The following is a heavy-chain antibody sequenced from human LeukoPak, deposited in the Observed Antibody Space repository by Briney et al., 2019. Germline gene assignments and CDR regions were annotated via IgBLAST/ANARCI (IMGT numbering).Heavy chain of an antibody. D-gene: IGHD6-13*01. CDR2: IYYSGTA. CDR3: ARAAGYSSSWPAYFDY. V-gene: IGHV4-59*01. Sequence: SETLSLTCIVSGGSISSYYWSWIRQPPGKGLEWIGYIYYSGTANYNPSLKSRVTISVEPSKNQLSLKLNSVTAADTAVYYCARAAGYSSSWPAYFDYWGQGTLVTVSS. CDR1: GGSISSYY. J-gene: IGHJ4*02.